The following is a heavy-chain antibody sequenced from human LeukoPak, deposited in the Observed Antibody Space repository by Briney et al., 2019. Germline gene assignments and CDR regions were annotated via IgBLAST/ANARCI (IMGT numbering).Heavy chain of an antibody. CDR3: ARHPVQYSSSWYGNWFDP. V-gene: IGHV4-39*01. CDR1: GDSISSNNYY. Sequence: SETLSLTCTVSGDSISSNNYYWGWIRQPPGKGLEWIETIYYSGTAYYNPSLKSRVTISVDTSKNQFSLKLSSVTAADTAVYYCARHPVQYSSSWYGNWFDPWGQGTLVTVSS. J-gene: IGHJ5*02. D-gene: IGHD6-13*01. CDR2: IYYSGTA.